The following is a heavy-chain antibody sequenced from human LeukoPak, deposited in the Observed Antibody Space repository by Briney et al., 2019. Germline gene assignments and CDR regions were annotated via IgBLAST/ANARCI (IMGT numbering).Heavy chain of an antibody. CDR3: ARDIPLRDGSGSYSWFDP. Sequence: SQTLSLTCTVSGGSISSGGYYWSWIRQHPGKGLEWIGYIYYSGSTYYNPSLKSRVTISVDTSKNQFSLKLSSVTAADTAVYYCARDIPLRDGSGSYSWFDPWSQGTLVTVSS. J-gene: IGHJ5*02. D-gene: IGHD3-10*01. CDR1: GGSISSGGYY. V-gene: IGHV4-31*03. CDR2: IYYSGST.